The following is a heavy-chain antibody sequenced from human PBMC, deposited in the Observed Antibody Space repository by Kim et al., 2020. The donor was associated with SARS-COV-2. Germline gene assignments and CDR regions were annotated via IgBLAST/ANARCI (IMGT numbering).Heavy chain of an antibody. CDR3: ARDALGDGYSFSDY. V-gene: IGHV3-53*01. J-gene: IGHJ4*02. Sequence: AASLKRRCTISSDYSKNTVICQMNSLRADDTAVYYCARDALGDGYSFSDYWGQGTLVTVSS. D-gene: IGHD4-4*01.